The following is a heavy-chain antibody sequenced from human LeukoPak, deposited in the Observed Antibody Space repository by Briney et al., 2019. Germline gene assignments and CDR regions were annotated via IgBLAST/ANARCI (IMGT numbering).Heavy chain of an antibody. V-gene: IGHV3-66*01. CDR1: GFTVSSNY. CDR2: IYSGGST. Sequence: PGGSLRLSCAASGFTVSSNYMSWVRQAPGKGLEWVSVIYSGGSTYYADSVKGRFTISRDNSKNTLYLQMNSLRAEDTAVYYCARERVDREYYYYYYGMDVWGQGTTVTVSS. J-gene: IGHJ6*02. D-gene: IGHD3-9*01. CDR3: ARERVDREYYYYYYGMDV.